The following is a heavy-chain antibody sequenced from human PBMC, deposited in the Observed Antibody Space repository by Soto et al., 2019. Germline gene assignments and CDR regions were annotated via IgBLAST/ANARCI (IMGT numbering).Heavy chain of an antibody. V-gene: IGHV4-59*01. CDR1: GGSFSVYY. J-gene: IGHJ4*02. D-gene: IGHD1-26*01. Sequence: SETLSLTCTISGGSFSVYYWGWLRQSTGQGLEWIGYIYASGSPYHNPSLRSRVTISADTSKNQISLKLTSPTAADTAVYYCARGVGSSPPQYWGRGTLVTVSS. CDR3: ARGVGSSPPQY. CDR2: IYASGSP.